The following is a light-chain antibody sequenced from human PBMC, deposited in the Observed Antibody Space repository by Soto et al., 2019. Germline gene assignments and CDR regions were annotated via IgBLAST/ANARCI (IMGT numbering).Light chain of an antibody. CDR2: DAS. CDR3: QQRSNGPPTT. CDR1: QSVSSY. V-gene: IGKV3-11*01. Sequence: ILMTHSPATVCIARLERSTRSFMSSQSVSSYLAWYQQKPGQAPRLLIYDASNRATGIPARFSGSGSGTDFTLTISSLETEDFAVYYCQQRSNGPPTTFGQGTRLEIK. J-gene: IGKJ5*01.